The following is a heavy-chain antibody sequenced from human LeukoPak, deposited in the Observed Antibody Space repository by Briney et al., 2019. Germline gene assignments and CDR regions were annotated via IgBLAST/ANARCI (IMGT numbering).Heavy chain of an antibody. Sequence: SETLSLTCTISGDSTSSDRYYGGWVRQPPGKGLEWIGYIYYSGSTYYNPSLKSRVTMSVDTSKNQFFLKLNSVTAADTAVYYCARGRPYSGGYHLDYWGQGTLVTVSP. V-gene: IGHV4-39*01. CDR3: ARGRPYSGGYHLDY. CDR1: GDSTSSDRYY. CDR2: IYYSGST. D-gene: IGHD1-26*01. J-gene: IGHJ4*02.